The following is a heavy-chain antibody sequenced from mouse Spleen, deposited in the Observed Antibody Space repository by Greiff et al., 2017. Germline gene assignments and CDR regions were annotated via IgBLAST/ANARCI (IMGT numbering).Heavy chain of an antibody. CDR2: IYPGNSDT. CDR3: TRENYGYGNYFDY. J-gene: IGHJ2*01. D-gene: IGHD2-2*01. CDR1: GYTFTSYW. V-gene: IGHV1-5*01. Sequence: EVKLVESGTVLARPGASVKMSCKASGYTFTSYWMHWVKQRPGQGLEWIGAIYPGNSDTSYNQKFKGKAKLTAVTSTSTAYMELSSLTNEDSAVYYCTRENYGYGNYFDYWGQGTTLTVSS.